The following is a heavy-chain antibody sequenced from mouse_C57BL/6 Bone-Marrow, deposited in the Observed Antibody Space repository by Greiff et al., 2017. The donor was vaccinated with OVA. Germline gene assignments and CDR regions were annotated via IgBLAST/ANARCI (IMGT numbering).Heavy chain of an antibody. J-gene: IGHJ2*01. CDR3: ARDLAYYYGSSRYYFDY. D-gene: IGHD1-1*01. CDR2: IYPRDGST. CDR1: GYTFTSYD. Sequence: VQLVESGPELVKPGASVKLSCKASGYTFTSYDINWVKQRPGQGLEWIGWIYPRDGSTKYNEKFKGKATLTVDTSSSTAYMELHSLTSEDSAVYFCARDLAYYYGSSRYYFDYWGQGTTLTVSS. V-gene: IGHV1-85*01.